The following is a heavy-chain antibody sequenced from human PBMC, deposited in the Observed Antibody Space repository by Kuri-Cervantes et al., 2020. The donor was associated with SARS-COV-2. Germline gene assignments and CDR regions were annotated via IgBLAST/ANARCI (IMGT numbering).Heavy chain of an antibody. Sequence: ESLKISCTVSGGSISSYYWSWIRQPPGKGLEWIGEINHSGSTNYNPSLKSRVTISVDTSKNQFSLKLSSVTAADTAVYYCARGYSDFWSGYRKIYYFDYWGQGTLVTVSS. J-gene: IGHJ4*02. V-gene: IGHV4-34*01. CDR3: ARGYSDFWSGYRKIYYFDY. CDR2: INHSGST. CDR1: GGSISSYY. D-gene: IGHD3-3*01.